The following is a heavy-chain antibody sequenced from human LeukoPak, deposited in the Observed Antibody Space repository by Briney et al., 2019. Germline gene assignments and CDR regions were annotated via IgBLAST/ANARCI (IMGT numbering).Heavy chain of an antibody. CDR3: ARERHTIVVVPAARYYYYYMDV. D-gene: IGHD2-2*01. J-gene: IGHJ6*03. CDR2: FYHGGST. CDR1: GYSISTGYY. V-gene: IGHV4-38-2*02. Sequence: SETLSLTCTVSGYSISTGYYWDWIRQPPGKGLEWIGTFYHGGSTYYNPSLKSRVTISVDTSKNQFSLKLSSVTAADTAVYYCARERHTIVVVPAARYYYYYMDVWGKGTTVTISS.